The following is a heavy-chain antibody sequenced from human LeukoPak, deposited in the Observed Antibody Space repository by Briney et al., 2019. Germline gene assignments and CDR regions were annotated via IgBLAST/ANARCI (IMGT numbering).Heavy chain of an antibody. CDR3: ASLAGSSGWWGMVY. Sequence: SVKVSCKASGYTFTSYYMHWVRQAPGQGLEWMGGIIPIFGTANYAQKFQGRVTITADESTSTAYMELSSLRSEDTAVYYCASLAGSSGWWGMVYWGQGTLVTVSS. D-gene: IGHD6-19*01. J-gene: IGHJ4*02. CDR2: IIPIFGTA. CDR1: GYTFTSYY. V-gene: IGHV1-69*13.